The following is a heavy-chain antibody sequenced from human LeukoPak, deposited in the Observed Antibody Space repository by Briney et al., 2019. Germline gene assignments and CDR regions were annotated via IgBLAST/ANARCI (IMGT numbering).Heavy chain of an antibody. J-gene: IGHJ4*02. CDR3: AKDKVQLWFLDY. CDR1: GFTFSSYG. V-gene: IGHV3-30*18. CDR2: ISYDGSNK. D-gene: IGHD5-18*01. Sequence: GGSLRLSCAASGFTFSSYGMHWVRQAPGKGLEWVAVISYDGSNKYYADSVKGRFTISRDNSKNTLYLQMNSLRAEDTAVYYCAKDKVQLWFLDYWGQGTLVTVSS.